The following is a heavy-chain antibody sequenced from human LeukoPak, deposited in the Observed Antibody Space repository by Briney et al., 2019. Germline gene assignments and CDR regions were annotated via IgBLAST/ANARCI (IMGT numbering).Heavy chain of an antibody. CDR3: ARGDCSGGSCYLPEYLQH. Sequence: ASVKVPCKASGYTLISYAISWVRQAPGQGLEWMGWITAYNGYTTYAQKLQGRVTMTTDTSTNTAYMELRSLKSDDTAVYYCARGDCSGGSCYLPEYLQHWGQGTLVTVSS. CDR2: ITAYNGYT. CDR1: GYTLISYA. J-gene: IGHJ1*01. D-gene: IGHD2-15*01. V-gene: IGHV1-18*01.